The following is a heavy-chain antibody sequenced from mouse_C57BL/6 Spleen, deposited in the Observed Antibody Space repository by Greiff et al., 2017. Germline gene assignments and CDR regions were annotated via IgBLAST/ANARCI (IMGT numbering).Heavy chain of an antibody. CDR2: IRSKSNNYAT. J-gene: IGHJ4*01. Sequence: AGGLVQPKGSLKLSCAAPGFSFNTYAMNRVRQAPGKGLEWVARIRSKSNNYATYYAASVKDRFTISGDVSESILYLQVYNLQTEVTAMYYCVNRSNTYYYAMDYWGQGTSVTVSS. D-gene: IGHD2-5*01. CDR1: GFSFNTYA. V-gene: IGHV10-1*01. CDR3: VNRSNTYYYAMDY.